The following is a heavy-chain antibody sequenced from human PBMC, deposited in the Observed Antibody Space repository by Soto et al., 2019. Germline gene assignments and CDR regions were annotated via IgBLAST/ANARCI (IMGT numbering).Heavy chain of an antibody. CDR1: GFTFSSYG. V-gene: IGHV3-30*18. CDR2: ISYDGSNK. Sequence: GGSLRLSCAASGFTFSSYGMHWVRQAPGKGLEWVAVISYDGSNKYYADSVKGRFTISRDNSKNTLYLQMNSLRAEDAAVYYCAKVLIQLWYPAVDAVDIWGQGTMVTVSS. CDR3: AKVLIQLWYPAVDAVDI. D-gene: IGHD5-18*01. J-gene: IGHJ3*02.